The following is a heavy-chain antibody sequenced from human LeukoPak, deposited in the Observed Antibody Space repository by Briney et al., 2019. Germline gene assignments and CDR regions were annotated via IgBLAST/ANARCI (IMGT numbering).Heavy chain of an antibody. CDR2: IYYSGST. CDR3: ATSAGTVFLPRFYFKD. CDR1: GGSISSGGYY. D-gene: IGHD6-13*01. V-gene: IGHV4-31*03. Sequence: SETLSLTCTVSGGSISSGGYYWSWIRQHPGKGLEWIGYIYYSGSTYHNPSLKSRVTISVDTSKNQFSLKLSSVTAADTAVYYCATSAGTVFLPRFYFKDWGQGTLVTVSS. J-gene: IGHJ4*02.